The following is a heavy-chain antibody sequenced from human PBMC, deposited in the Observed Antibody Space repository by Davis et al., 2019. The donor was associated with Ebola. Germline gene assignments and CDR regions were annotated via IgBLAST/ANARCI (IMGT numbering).Heavy chain of an antibody. V-gene: IGHV3-30*03. D-gene: IGHD1-1*01. J-gene: IGHJ4*02. CDR2: ISYDGNNQ. CDR1: GFTFSKFD. CDR3: ARETGY. Sequence: GESLKISCAVSGFTFSKFDMHWVRQVPGKGLEWLAVISYDGNNQQYEDSVKGRFTISRDNSKNTLYLQMNSLRVEDTAVYYCARETGYWGQGTLVTVSS.